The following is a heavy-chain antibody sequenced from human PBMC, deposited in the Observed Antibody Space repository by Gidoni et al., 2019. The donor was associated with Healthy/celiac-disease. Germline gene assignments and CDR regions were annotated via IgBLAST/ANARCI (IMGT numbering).Heavy chain of an antibody. CDR3: ARAIPAGLVRTLRYYYYYMDV. J-gene: IGHJ6*03. Sequence: QLQLQESGPGLVKPSETLSLTCTVSGGSISSRSYYLGWIRQPPGKGLEWIGSIYYSGSTDYNPSLKSRVTISVDTSKNQFSLKLSSVTAADTAVYYCARAIPAGLVRTLRYYYYYMDVWGKGTTVTVSS. D-gene: IGHD6-6*01. V-gene: IGHV4-39*01. CDR2: IYYSGST. CDR1: GGSISSRSYY.